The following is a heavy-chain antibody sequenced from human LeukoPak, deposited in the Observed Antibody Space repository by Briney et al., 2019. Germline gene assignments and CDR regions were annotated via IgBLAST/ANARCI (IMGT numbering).Heavy chain of an antibody. CDR1: GGSISSGGYY. CDR3: ARDQQYCSSTSCYSNFNY. J-gene: IGHJ4*02. CDR2: IYYSGST. V-gene: IGHV4-31*03. D-gene: IGHD2-2*01. Sequence: SETLSLTCTVSGGSISSGGYYWSWIRQHPGKGLEWIGYIYYSGSTYYNPSLKIRVTISVDTSKNQFSLKLSSVTAADTAVYYCARDQQYCSSTSCYSNFNYWGQGTLVTVSS.